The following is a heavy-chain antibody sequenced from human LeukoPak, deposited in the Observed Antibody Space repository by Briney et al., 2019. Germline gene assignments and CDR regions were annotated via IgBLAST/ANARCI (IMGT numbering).Heavy chain of an antibody. Sequence: SETLSLTCAVYGGSFSGYYWSWIRQPPGKGLEWIGEINHSGSTNYNPSLKSRVTISVDTSKNQFSLKLSSVTAADTAVYYCARGLSIAARPYYYYYMDVWGKGTTVTVSS. V-gene: IGHV4-34*01. CDR3: ARGLSIAARPYYYYYMDV. CDR1: GGSFSGYY. CDR2: INHSGST. J-gene: IGHJ6*03. D-gene: IGHD6-6*01.